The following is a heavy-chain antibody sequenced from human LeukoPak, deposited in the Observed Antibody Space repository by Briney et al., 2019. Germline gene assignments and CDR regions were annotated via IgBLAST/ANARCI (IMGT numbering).Heavy chain of an antibody. V-gene: IGHV1-69*04. J-gene: IGHJ4*02. D-gene: IGHD1-26*01. CDR2: IIPTLGIA. Sequence: SVTVSCKASGGTFSSYAIRRLRQAPRQELHCMGTIIPTLGIANYAQKFQGRVTITADKSTSTAYMELSSLRSEDTAVYYCATLYSGSYPGDYWGQGTLVTVSS. CDR1: GGTFSSYA. CDR3: ATLYSGSYPGDY.